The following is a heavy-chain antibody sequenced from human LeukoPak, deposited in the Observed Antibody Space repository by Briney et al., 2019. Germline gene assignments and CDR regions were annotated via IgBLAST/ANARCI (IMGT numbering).Heavy chain of an antibody. CDR1: GYTFTSYD. J-gene: IGHJ3*02. D-gene: IGHD2-15*01. CDR3: ARGQGVVVVAADHDAFDI. CDR2: MNPNSGNT. Sequence: APVKVSCKASGYTFTSYDINWVRQATGQGLEWMGWMNPNSGNTGYAQKFQGRVTMTRNTSISTAYMELSSLRSEDTAVYYCARGQGVVVVAADHDAFDIWGQGTMVTVSS. V-gene: IGHV1-8*01.